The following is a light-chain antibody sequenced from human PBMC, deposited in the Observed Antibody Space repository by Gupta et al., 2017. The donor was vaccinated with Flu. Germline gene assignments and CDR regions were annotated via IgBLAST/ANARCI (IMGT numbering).Light chain of an antibody. V-gene: IGKV1-5*03. CDR1: ESISSW. CDR2: KAS. CDR3: QQYKSDPWT. Sequence: DIQMTQSPSTLSASIGDRVTFTCRARESISSWLAWFQKKPGKAPEPLIYKASTLESGVPSRFSGSGSGTEFSLTISSLQPDDLGTYFCQQYKSDPWTFGQGTKVEIK. J-gene: IGKJ1*01.